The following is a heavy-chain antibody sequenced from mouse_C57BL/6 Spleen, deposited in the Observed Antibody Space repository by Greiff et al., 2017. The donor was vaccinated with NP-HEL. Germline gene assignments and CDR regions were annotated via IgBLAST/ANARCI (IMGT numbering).Heavy chain of an antibody. CDR3: ARGYSSYEGGFAY. D-gene: IGHD2-5*01. J-gene: IGHJ3*01. CDR2: IYPGDGDT. V-gene: IGHV1-82*01. CDR1: GYAFSSSW. Sequence: QVQLQQSGPELVKPGASVKISCKASGYAFSSSWMNWVKQRPGKGLEWIGRIYPGDGDTNYNGKFKGKATLTADKSSSTAYMQLSSLTSEDSAVYFCARGYSSYEGGFAYWGQGTLVTVSA.